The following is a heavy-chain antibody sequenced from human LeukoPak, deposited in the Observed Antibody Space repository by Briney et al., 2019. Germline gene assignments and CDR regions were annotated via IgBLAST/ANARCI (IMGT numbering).Heavy chain of an antibody. CDR3: ARGEWELGPDY. D-gene: IGHD1-26*01. Sequence: SETLSLTCTVSGYSISSGYYWGWIRQPPGKGLEWIGSIYHSGSTYYNPSLKSRVTISVDTSKNQFSLKLSSVTAADTAVYYCARGEWELGPDYWGQGTLVTVSS. J-gene: IGHJ4*02. CDR1: GYSISSGYY. CDR2: IYHSGST. V-gene: IGHV4-38-2*02.